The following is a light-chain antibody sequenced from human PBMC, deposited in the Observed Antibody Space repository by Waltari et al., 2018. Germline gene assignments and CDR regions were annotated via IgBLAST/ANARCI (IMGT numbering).Light chain of an antibody. CDR3: CSYAGDSTLI. CDR2: AVN. V-gene: IGLV2-23*02. Sequence: QSALTQPASVSGSPGQSITIPSTATRRNGGGYTLVSWYQQHPGKAPQLIIYAVNKRPSGISHRFSGSKSGNTASLTISGLQADDESDYYCCSYAGDSTLIFGGGTKLTVL. J-gene: IGLJ2*01. CDR1: RRNGGGYTL.